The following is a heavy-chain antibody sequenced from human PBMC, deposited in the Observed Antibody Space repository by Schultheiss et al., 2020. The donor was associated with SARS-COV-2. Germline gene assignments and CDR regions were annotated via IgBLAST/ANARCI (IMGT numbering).Heavy chain of an antibody. CDR3: AKLRSPVLDYGGSAFDI. D-gene: IGHD4-23*01. J-gene: IGHJ3*02. CDR1: GFTFSGSA. CDR2: IKSKTDGGTT. V-gene: IGHV3-15*01. Sequence: GGSLRLSCAASGFTFSGSAMHWVRQAPGKGLEWVGRIKSKTDGGTTDYAAPVKGRFTISRDDSKNTLYLQMNSLRAEDTAVYYCAKLRSPVLDYGGSAFDIWGQGTMVTVSS.